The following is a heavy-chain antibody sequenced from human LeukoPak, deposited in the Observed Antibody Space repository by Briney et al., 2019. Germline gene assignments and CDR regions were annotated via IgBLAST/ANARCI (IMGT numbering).Heavy chain of an antibody. V-gene: IGHV1-69*05. D-gene: IGHD3-22*01. Sequence: SVKVSCKASGGTFSSYAISWVRQAPGQGLERMGGIIPIFGTANYAQKFQGRVTMTRDTSTSTVYMGLSSLRSEDTAVYYCARGGLSSGYYYVRKNYFDYWGQGTLVTVSS. CDR3: ARGGLSSGYYYVRKNYFDY. J-gene: IGHJ4*02. CDR2: IIPIFGTA. CDR1: GGTFSSYA.